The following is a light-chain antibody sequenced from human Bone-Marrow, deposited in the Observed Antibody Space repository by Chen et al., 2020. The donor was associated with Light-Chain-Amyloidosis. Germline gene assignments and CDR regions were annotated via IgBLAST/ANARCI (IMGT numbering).Light chain of an antibody. Sequence: EVVMTQSPATLSVSPGESATLSCRASQSGRANLAWYQQKSGQAPRLLIYGASFRATGISARISGSGSGTDFTLTISSLQSEDFAVYYCQQYDNGPQTFGQGTKLEIK. CDR2: GAS. CDR3: QQYDNGPQT. CDR1: QSGRAN. J-gene: IGKJ2*01. V-gene: IGKV3-15*01.